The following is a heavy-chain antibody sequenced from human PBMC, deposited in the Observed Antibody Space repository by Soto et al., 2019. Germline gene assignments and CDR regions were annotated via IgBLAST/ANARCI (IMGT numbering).Heavy chain of an antibody. D-gene: IGHD6-6*01. Sequence: ESLKISCAASGFTFSSYWMSWVRQAPGKGLEWVANLKQDGSEKYYVESVKGRFTISRDNAKNSLYLQMNSLRAEDTAVYDCARELYPRGSSRADRRSGGGFDYWGQGTLVTVSS. J-gene: IGHJ4*02. CDR1: GFTFSSYW. V-gene: IGHV3-7*01. CDR2: LKQDGSEK. CDR3: ARELYPRGSSRADRRSGGGFDY.